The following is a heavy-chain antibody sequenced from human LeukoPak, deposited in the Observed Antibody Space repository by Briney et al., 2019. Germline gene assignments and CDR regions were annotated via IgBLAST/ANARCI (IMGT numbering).Heavy chain of an antibody. CDR3: ARQGPQYYYYVMDV. CDR2: INPNSGDT. V-gene: IGHV1-2*02. J-gene: IGHJ6*02. CDR1: GYTFTGYY. Sequence: ASVKVSCKASGYTFTGYYIHWVRQAPGQGLEWMGWINPNSGDTDCAQKFQGRVTMTRDTSISTAFMDLSRLKSDDTAVYYCARQGPQYYYYVMDVWGQGTTVTVSS.